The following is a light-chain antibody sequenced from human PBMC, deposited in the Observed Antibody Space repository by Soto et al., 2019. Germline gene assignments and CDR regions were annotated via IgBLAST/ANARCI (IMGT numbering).Light chain of an antibody. CDR2: DVA. CDR3: SSYTTISTLV. Sequence: QSALTQPASVSGSPGQSITIPCTGTSSDIGAYDSISWYQQHPGKAPKLMIYDVANRPSGVSDRFSGSKSGNTASLTISGLQAEDEADYYCSSYTTISTLVFGGGTKLNVL. CDR1: SSDIGAYDS. J-gene: IGLJ2*01. V-gene: IGLV2-14*03.